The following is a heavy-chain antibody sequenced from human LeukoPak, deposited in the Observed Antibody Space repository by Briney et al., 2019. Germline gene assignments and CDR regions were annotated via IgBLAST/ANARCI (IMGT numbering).Heavy chain of an antibody. D-gene: IGHD6-13*01. CDR1: GGTFSSYA. Sequence: SVKVSCKASGGTFSSYAISWVRQAPGQGLEWMGGIIPIFGTANYAQKFQGRVTITTDESTSTAYMELSSLRSEDTAVYYCARGPENIAAAGSGYFDYWGQGTLVTVSS. CDR2: IIPIFGTA. J-gene: IGHJ4*02. CDR3: ARGPENIAAAGSGYFDY. V-gene: IGHV1-69*05.